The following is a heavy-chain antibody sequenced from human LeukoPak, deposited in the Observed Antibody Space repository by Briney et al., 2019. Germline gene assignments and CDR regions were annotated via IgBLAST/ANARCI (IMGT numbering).Heavy chain of an antibody. CDR3: TRGFSFGWSRFDP. Sequence: PGGSLRLSCTASGFTFGDYAMSWFRQAPGKGLEWVGFIRSKAYTGTTEYAASVKGRFTISTDDSKSIAYLQMNSLKTEDTAVYYCTRGFSFGWSRFDPWGQGTLVTVSS. J-gene: IGHJ5*02. V-gene: IGHV3-49*03. D-gene: IGHD6-19*01. CDR1: GFTFGDYA. CDR2: IRSKAYTGTT.